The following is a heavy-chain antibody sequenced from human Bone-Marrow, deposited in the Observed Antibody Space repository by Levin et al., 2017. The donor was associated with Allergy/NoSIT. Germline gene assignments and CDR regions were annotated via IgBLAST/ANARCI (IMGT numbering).Heavy chain of an antibody. CDR3: ARHTGPYYDSSGSYYYFDY. J-gene: IGHJ4*02. CDR1: GFTSTHYW. V-gene: IGHV3-7*01. CDR2: IKKDGSET. Sequence: GGSLRLSCAASGFTSTHYWMSWVRQAPGKGLEWVASIKKDGSETYYVDSVKGRFTISRDNAKNSLYLQMKSLRAEDTAVYFCARHTGPYYDSSGSYYYFDYWGQGTLVTVSS. D-gene: IGHD3-22*01.